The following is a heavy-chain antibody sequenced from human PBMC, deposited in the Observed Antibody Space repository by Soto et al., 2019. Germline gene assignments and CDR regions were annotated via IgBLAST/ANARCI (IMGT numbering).Heavy chain of an antibody. CDR3: ARDRGYNWNYGWFDP. J-gene: IGHJ5*02. V-gene: IGHV1-18*01. D-gene: IGHD1-7*01. Sequence: VQLVQSGAEVKKPGASVKVSCKASGYTFTSYGISWVRQAPGQGLEWMGRISAYNGNTNYAQKLQGRVTMTTVTSTSTAYMELRSLRSDDTAVYYCARDRGYNWNYGWFDPWGQGTLVTVSS. CDR1: GYTFTSYG. CDR2: ISAYNGNT.